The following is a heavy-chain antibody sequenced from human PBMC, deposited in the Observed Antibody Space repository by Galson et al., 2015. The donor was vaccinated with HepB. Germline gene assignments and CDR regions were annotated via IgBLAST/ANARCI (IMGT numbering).Heavy chain of an antibody. D-gene: IGHD2-21*01. CDR3: ARDPGGGDWHYLDN. Sequence: SLRLSCAASGFSFGSHGFHWVRQAPGKGLEWVALIWWDGSKKFYGNSVKGRFTISRDNSVNTIYLQMNTLRADDTAVCYCARDPGGGDWHYLDNWGQGSLVSVSS. V-gene: IGHV3-33*01. J-gene: IGHJ4*02. CDR1: GFSFGSHG. CDR2: IWWDGSKK.